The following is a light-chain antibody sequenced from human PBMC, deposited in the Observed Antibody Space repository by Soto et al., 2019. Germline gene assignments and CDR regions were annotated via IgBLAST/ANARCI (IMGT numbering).Light chain of an antibody. CDR1: QSITNNY. Sequence: EIVLTQSPGTLSLSLGERATLSCRASQSITNNYLAWYQQKPGQAPRLLIYLPSNRAAGIPDRFSGSGSGADFTLTINRLEPEDFAVYHCQQYGSSPWTFGQGTKVDIK. J-gene: IGKJ1*01. CDR2: LPS. V-gene: IGKV3-20*01. CDR3: QQYGSSPWT.